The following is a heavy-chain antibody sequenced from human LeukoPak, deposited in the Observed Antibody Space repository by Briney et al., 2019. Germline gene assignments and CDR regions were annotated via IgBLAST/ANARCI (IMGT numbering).Heavy chain of an antibody. J-gene: IGHJ5*02. CDR1: GYSISSGYY. CDR3: ARDGLLLWFGELLSKVNWFDP. V-gene: IGHV4-38-2*02. CDR2: IYHSGST. Sequence: SETLSLTCAVSGYSISSGYYWGWIRQPPGKGLEWIGSIYHSGSTYYNPSLKSRVTISVDTSKNQFSLKLSSVTAADTAVYYCARDGLLLWFGELLSKVNWFDPWDQGTLVTVSS. D-gene: IGHD3-10*01.